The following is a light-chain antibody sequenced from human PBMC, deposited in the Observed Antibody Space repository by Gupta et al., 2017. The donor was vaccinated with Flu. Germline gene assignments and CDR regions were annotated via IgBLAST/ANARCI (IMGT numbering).Light chain of an antibody. CDR1: QSISSD. CDR2: AAS. V-gene: IGKV1-39*01. Sequence: DLQSTQSPSSLSASVGDRVTITCRASQSISSDLNWYQQKPGKAPKLLIDAASSLQSGVPSRFSGSGSGTDFTLTISSLQPEDFATYYWQQNYSTPYSFGQGTKLEIK. J-gene: IGKJ2*03. CDR3: QQNYSTPYS.